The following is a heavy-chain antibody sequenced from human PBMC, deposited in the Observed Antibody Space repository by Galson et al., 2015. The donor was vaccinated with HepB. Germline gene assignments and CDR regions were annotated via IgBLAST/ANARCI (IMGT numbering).Heavy chain of an antibody. CDR2: ISPHNRYT. Sequence: SVKVSCKASGYTFSSYSITWVRQAPSQGLEWVGWISPHNRYTNYAQNFQGRVTMTTDTSTTTAYMELRSLRSDDTAVYYCARGALVVAVGATQNNWFDPWGRGTLVTVSS. CDR1: GYTFSSYS. J-gene: IGHJ5*02. D-gene: IGHD2-15*01. CDR3: ARGALVVAVGATQNNWFDP. V-gene: IGHV1-18*01.